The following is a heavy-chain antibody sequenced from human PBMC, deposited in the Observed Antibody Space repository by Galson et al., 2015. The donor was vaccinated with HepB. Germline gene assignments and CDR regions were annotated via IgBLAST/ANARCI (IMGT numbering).Heavy chain of an antibody. Sequence: QVQLQESGPGLVKPSETLSLTCAVYGGSFSGYYWSWIRQPPGKGLEWIGEIIQSGSTNYNASLKSRVTISIDTSKNQFSLKLSSVTAADTAVYYCAGGNPRTVTTLWGQGTMVTVSS. CDR3: AGGNPRTVTTL. CDR2: IIQSGST. D-gene: IGHD4-17*01. J-gene: IGHJ3*01. CDR1: GGSFSGYY. V-gene: IGHV4-34*01.